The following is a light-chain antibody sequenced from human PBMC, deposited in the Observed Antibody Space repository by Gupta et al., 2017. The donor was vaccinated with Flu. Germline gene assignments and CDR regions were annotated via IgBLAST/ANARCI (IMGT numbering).Light chain of an antibody. V-gene: IGLV2-14*01. CDR1: SSDVGGYNY. J-gene: IGLJ2*01. CDR3: NSYTGSSTPYVV. Sequence: TISCTGTSSDVGGYNYVSWYQQHPGKAPKLMIYEVSNRPSGVSNRFSGSKSGNTASLTISGLQAEDEADYYCNSYTGSSTPYVVFGGGTKLTVL. CDR2: EVS.